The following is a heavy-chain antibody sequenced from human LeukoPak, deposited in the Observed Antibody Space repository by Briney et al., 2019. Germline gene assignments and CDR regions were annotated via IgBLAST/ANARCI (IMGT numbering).Heavy chain of an antibody. Sequence: MTSETLSLTCAVYGGSFSGYYWSWIRQPPGKGLEWIGEINHSGSTNYNPSLKRRVTISVDTSKNQFSLKLSSVTAADTAVYYCARGRVTANWFDPWGQGTLVTVSS. D-gene: IGHD2-21*02. CDR1: GGSFSGYY. CDR2: INHSGST. CDR3: ARGRVTANWFDP. J-gene: IGHJ5*02. V-gene: IGHV4-34*01.